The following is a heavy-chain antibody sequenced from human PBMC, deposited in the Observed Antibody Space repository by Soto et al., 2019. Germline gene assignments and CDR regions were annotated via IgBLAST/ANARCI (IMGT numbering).Heavy chain of an antibody. CDR1: GFTFSSYA. Sequence: GGSLRLSCAASGFTFSSYAMSWVRQAPGKGLEWVSAISGSGGSTYYADSVKGRFTISRDNSKNTLYLQMNSLRAEDTAVYYCARVGTILEWLGSPYQNAFDIWGQGTMVTVSS. CDR3: ARVGTILEWLGSPYQNAFDI. J-gene: IGHJ3*02. V-gene: IGHV3-23*01. D-gene: IGHD3-3*01. CDR2: ISGSGGST.